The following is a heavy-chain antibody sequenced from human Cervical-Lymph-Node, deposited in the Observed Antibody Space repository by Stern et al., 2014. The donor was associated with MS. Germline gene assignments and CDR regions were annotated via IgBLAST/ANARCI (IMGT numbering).Heavy chain of an antibody. CDR2: IIPIFGTA. CDR3: ARDADLGNTGYGMDV. V-gene: IGHV1-69*06. J-gene: IGHJ6*02. D-gene: IGHD1-14*01. Sequence: QVQLVQSGAEVKKPGSSVTVSCKTSRDTFNNYGISWVRQAPGQGLEWMGGIIPIFGTANYAQHFQDNITITADTSSSTVYLDVWRLRFEDTAVYYCARDADLGNTGYGMDVWGQGTTVTVSS. CDR1: RDTFNNYG.